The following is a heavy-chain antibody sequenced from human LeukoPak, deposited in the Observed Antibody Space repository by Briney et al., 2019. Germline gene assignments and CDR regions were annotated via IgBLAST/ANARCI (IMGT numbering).Heavy chain of an antibody. Sequence: GGSLRLSCAASGFTSSTYAMSWVRQAPGKGLEWVSNISGSGRTYYADSVKGRFTISRDNSKNTLYLQMNSLRAEDTAVYYCAKDLKAVAGCFDYWGQGTLVTVSS. V-gene: IGHV3-23*01. CDR3: AKDLKAVAGCFDY. J-gene: IGHJ4*02. CDR2: ISGSGRT. CDR1: GFTSSTYA. D-gene: IGHD6-19*01.